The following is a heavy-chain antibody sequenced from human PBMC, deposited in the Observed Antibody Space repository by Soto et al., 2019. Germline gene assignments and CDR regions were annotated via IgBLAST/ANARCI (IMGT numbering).Heavy chain of an antibody. CDR1: GFTFDDYA. J-gene: IGHJ4*02. Sequence: GGSLRLSCAASGFTFDDYAMHWVRQAPGKGLEWVSGISWNSGSIGYADSVKGRFTISRDNAKNSLYLQMNSLRAEDTALYYCAKGSGMIVVVTVDYWGQGTLVTVSS. D-gene: IGHD3-22*01. V-gene: IGHV3-9*01. CDR3: AKGSGMIVVVTVDY. CDR2: ISWNSGSI.